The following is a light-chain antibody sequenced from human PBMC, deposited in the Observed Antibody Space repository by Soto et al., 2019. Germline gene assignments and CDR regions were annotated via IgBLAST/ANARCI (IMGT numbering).Light chain of an antibody. J-gene: IGKJ1*01. Sequence: EIVMTQSPATLSVSPGERATLSCRASQSVSSNLAWYQQKPGQAPRLLIYGASTRATGIPARFSGSGSGTEFTLTISRLEPEDFAVYYCQQYAGSRTFGQGTKVEIK. CDR3: QQYAGSRT. CDR2: GAS. V-gene: IGKV3-15*01. CDR1: QSVSSN.